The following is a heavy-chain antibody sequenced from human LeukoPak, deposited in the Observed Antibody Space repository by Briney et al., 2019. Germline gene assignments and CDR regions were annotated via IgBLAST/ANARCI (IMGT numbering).Heavy chain of an antibody. CDR1: GDSISSYY. CDR2: FYYSGYT. D-gene: IGHD1-1*01. Sequence: SETLSLTCTVSGDSISSYYWSWIRQPPGKGLEWIGCFYYSGYTNYNPSLKSRVTISVDTSKNQFSLKLSSVTAADTAVYYCASGNDYFDYWGQGTLVTVSS. J-gene: IGHJ4*02. CDR3: ASGNDYFDY. V-gene: IGHV4-59*01.